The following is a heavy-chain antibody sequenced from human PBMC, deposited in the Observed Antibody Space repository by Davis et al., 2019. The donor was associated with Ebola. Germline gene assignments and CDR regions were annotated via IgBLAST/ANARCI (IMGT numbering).Heavy chain of an antibody. V-gene: IGHV3-23*01. J-gene: IGHJ4*02. D-gene: IGHD3-3*01. CDR2: ISGSGGST. CDR1: GFTFSSYA. Sequence: GESLKISCAASGFTFSSYAMSWVRQAPGKGLELVSAISGSGGSTYYADSVKGRFTISRDNSKNTLYLQMNSLRAEDTAVYYCASLYDFWGGRYDYWGQGTLVTVSS. CDR3: ASLYDFWGGRYDY.